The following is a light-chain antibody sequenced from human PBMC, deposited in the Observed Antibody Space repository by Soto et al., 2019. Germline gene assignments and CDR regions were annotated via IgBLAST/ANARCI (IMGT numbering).Light chain of an antibody. CDR1: QSVSSSY. Sequence: EIVLTQSPGTLSLSPGERATLSCRASQSVSSSYLAWYQQKPGQAPRLLIYGASSRATGIPDRFSGSGSGTDFTLTISSLEPEDFAVYYCQQRSKWPPEVTFGQGTRWRL. J-gene: IGKJ5*01. CDR3: QQRSKWPPEVT. CDR2: GAS. V-gene: IGKV3D-20*02.